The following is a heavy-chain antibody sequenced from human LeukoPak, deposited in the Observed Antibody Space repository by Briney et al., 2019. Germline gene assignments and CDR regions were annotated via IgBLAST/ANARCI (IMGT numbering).Heavy chain of an antibody. J-gene: IGHJ4*02. D-gene: IGHD2-21*02. CDR1: GGSISSYY. CDR3: ARTWCGGDCYHDY. V-gene: IGHV4-59*01. Sequence: SETLSLTCTVSGGSISSYYWSWIRQPPGKGLEWIGYIYYSGSTNYDPSLKSRVTISVDTSKNQFSLKLSSVTAADTAVYYCARTWCGGDCYHDYWGQGTLVTVSS. CDR2: IYYSGST.